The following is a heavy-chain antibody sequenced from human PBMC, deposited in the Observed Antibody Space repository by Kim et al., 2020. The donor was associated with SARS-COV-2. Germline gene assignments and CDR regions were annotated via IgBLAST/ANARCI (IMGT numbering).Heavy chain of an antibody. CDR3: ATTIAARPFFHYYYGMDV. D-gene: IGHD6-6*01. CDR1: GYSFTSYW. J-gene: IGHJ6*02. V-gene: IGHV5-51*01. Sequence: GESLKISCKGSGYSFTSYWIGWVRQMPGKGLECMGIIYPGDSDTRYSPSFQGQVTISADKSISTAYLQWSSLKASDTAMYYCATTIAARPFFHYYYGMDVWGQGTTVTVSS. CDR2: IYPGDSDT.